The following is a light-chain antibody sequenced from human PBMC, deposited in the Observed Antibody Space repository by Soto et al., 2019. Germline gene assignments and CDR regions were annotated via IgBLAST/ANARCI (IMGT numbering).Light chain of an antibody. V-gene: IGLV1-44*01. J-gene: IGLJ1*01. CDR2: SND. CDR1: TSNIGGNV. CDR3: AAWDDSLKKV. Sequence: QSVLTQPPPVSGTPGQRVTISCSGSTSNIGGNVVNWYQQLPGAAPKLLIYSNDQRPSGVPDRFSGSKSGTSASLAISGLRSEDEADYYCAAWDDSLKKVFGTGTKVTVL.